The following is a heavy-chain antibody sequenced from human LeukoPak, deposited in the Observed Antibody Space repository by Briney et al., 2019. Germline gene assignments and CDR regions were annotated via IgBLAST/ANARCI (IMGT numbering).Heavy chain of an antibody. CDR1: GGSISSYH. V-gene: IGHV4-59*01. D-gene: IGHD3-22*01. CDR2: IYYSGST. J-gene: IGHJ3*02. Sequence: SETLSLTCTVSGGSISSYHWSWVRQPPGRGLECIGFIYYSGSTNYNPSLKSRVTISVDTYKKKFSLKLSSVTAADTAVYYCARARNYYDSSDYYYEGDAFDIWGQGTMVTVSS. CDR3: ARARNYYDSSDYYYEGDAFDI.